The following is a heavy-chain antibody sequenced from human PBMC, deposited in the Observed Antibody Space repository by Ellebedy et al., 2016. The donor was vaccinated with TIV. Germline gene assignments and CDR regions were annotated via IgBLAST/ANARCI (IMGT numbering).Heavy chain of an antibody. V-gene: IGHV3-23*01. CDR1: GFTFSSYA. CDR3: AKGRGGGSDSSAPRYYFDY. D-gene: IGHD3-22*01. CDR2: ISSTGSRT. Sequence: LTCAASGFTFSSYAMSWVRQAPGKGLEWVSTISSTGSRTYYADSVEGRFIISRDNSKKTLYLQMNSLRAEDTAVYYCAKGRGGGSDSSAPRYYFDYWGLGTLVTVSS. J-gene: IGHJ4*02.